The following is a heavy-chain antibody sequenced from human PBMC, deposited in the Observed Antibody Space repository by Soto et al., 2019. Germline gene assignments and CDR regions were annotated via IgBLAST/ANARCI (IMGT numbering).Heavy chain of an antibody. CDR3: ARLRGLGVVSPYFDY. CDR1: GDFISSNGHH. V-gene: IGHV4-39*01. D-gene: IGHD2-21*01. J-gene: IGHJ4*02. Sequence: QLQLQESGPGLVKPSETLSLTCTVSGDFISSNGHHWGWIRQPPGKGLEWIGSFSYSGNTHYNPSLESRVTISIDTSKNQFSLKLSSVTAADTAVYYCARLRGLGVVSPYFDYWGQGALVTVSS. CDR2: FSYSGNT.